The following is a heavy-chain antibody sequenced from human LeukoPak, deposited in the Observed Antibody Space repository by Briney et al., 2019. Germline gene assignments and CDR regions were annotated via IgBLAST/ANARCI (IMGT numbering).Heavy chain of an antibody. Sequence: GGSLRLSCAASGFTFSSYAMSWVRQAPGKGLEWVSAISGSGGSTYYADSVKGRFTISRDNSKNTLYLQMNSLRAEDTAVCYCAKISPYDFWSGYYQGHFDYWGQGTLVTVSS. V-gene: IGHV3-23*01. CDR2: ISGSGGST. CDR3: AKISPYDFWSGYYQGHFDY. J-gene: IGHJ4*02. CDR1: GFTFSSYA. D-gene: IGHD3-3*01.